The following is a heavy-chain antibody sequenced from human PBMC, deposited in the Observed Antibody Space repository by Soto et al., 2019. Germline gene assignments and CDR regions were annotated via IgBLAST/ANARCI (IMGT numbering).Heavy chain of an antibody. CDR2: IYHTGST. J-gene: IGHJ4*02. CDR1: GDPVSSGSYY. V-gene: IGHV4-31*03. CDR3: AAKRGTTHYFDF. D-gene: IGHD1-1*01. Sequence: QVQLQESGPGLVQPSQTLSLTCSVSGDPVSSGSYYWTWVRQHPVKGLEWIGYIYHTGSTYYNPSRQSRLIMSIDTSKKQFSLHLYSGTAADTAVYFGAAKRGTTHYFDFWGQGALVAVSS.